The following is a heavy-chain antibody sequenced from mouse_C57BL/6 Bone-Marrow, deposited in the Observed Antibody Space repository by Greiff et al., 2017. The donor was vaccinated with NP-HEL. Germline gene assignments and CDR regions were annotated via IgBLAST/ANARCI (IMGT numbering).Heavy chain of an antibody. CDR3: ARGAY. CDR2: IYPGDGDT. V-gene: IGHV1-80*01. J-gene: IGHJ3*01. CDR1: GYEFSNYW. Sequence: QVQLQQPGAELVKPGASVKLSCKASGYEFSNYWMNWVKQRPGKGLEWIGQIYPGDGDTNYNGKFKDKATLTADKSSSTAYMQLSRLTSEDSAVYFCARGAYWGQGTLVTVSA.